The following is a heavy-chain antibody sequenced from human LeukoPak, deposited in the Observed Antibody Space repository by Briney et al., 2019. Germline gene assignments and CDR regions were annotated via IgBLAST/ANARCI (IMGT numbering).Heavy chain of an antibody. CDR1: GFTFSDHY. Sequence: GGSLRLLCAASGFTFSDHYMIWLRQAPGKGLESISDIIQNGDIKYYAASVKGRLSIPRDNAKNSLYLEMNSLRVEDTAVYYCARDRHGYFDYWGQGTLVTVSS. D-gene: IGHD6-13*01. CDR2: IIQNGDIK. V-gene: IGHV3-11*01. J-gene: IGHJ4*02. CDR3: ARDRHGYFDY.